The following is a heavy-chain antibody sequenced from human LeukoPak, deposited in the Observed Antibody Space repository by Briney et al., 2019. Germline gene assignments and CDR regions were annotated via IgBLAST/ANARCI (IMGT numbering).Heavy chain of an antibody. D-gene: IGHD2-2*01. CDR3: ARGPQRGAAANYYGMDV. CDR2: INSDGSST. Sequence: GGSLRLSCAASGFIFSNYWMHWVRQAPGKGLVWVSRINSDGSSTSYADSVKGRFTISRDNAKSTLYLQMNSLRAEDTAVYYCARGPQRGAAANYYGMDVWGQGTTVTVSS. J-gene: IGHJ6*02. V-gene: IGHV3-74*01. CDR1: GFIFSNYW.